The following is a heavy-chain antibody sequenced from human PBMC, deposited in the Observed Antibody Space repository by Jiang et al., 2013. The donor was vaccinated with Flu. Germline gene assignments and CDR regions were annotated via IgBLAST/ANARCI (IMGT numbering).Heavy chain of an antibody. D-gene: IGHD6-19*01. J-gene: IGHJ4*02. Sequence: LIYWDDDKRYSPSLKSRLTITKDTSKNQVVLTMTNMDPVDTATYYCAHRARYSSGWHTFDYWGQGTLVTVSS. V-gene: IGHV2-5*02. CDR2: IYWDDDK. CDR3: AHRARYSSGWHTFDY.